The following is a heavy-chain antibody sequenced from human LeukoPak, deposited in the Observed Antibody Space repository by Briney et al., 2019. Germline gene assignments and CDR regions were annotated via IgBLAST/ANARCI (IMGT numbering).Heavy chain of an antibody. CDR1: GFTFSSYA. CDR2: ISSNGGST. CDR3: ARVQEMATITFLDY. Sequence: GGSLRLSCAASGFTFSSYAMHWVRQAPGKGLEYVSAISSNGGSTYYANSVKGRFTISRGNSKNTLYLQMGSLRAEDMAVYYCARVQEMATITFLDYWGQGTLVTVSS. V-gene: IGHV3-64*01. J-gene: IGHJ4*02. D-gene: IGHD5-12*01.